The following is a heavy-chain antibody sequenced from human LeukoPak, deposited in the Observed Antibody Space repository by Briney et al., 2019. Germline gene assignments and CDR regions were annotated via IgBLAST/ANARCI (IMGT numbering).Heavy chain of an antibody. D-gene: IGHD3-10*01. CDR1: XFTFSSYC. V-gene: IGHV3-23*01. Sequence: QPGGSLRLSCAASXFTFSSYCMSWVRQTPGKGLEWVSAISAGGTITYYADSVKGRFTISRDNSKNTLSLQMNSLEAEGTAVYYCARGLAFGELSHYYGLDVWGQGTTVTVSS. CDR3: ARGLAFGELSHYYGLDV. J-gene: IGHJ6*02. CDR2: ISAGGTIT.